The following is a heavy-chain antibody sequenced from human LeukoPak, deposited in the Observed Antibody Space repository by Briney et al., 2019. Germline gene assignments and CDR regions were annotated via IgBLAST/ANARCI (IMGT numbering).Heavy chain of an antibody. J-gene: IGHJ6*02. D-gene: IGHD3-9*01. CDR1: GGSISSYY. CDR2: IYYSGST. Sequence: PSETLSLTCTVSGGSISSYYWSWIRQPPGKGREWIGYIYYSGSTNYNPSLKSRVTISVDTSKNQFSLKLSSVTAADTAVYYCARFQRLVRFPVDYYYGMDVWGQGTTVTVSS. CDR3: ARFQRLVRFPVDYYYGMDV. V-gene: IGHV4-59*01.